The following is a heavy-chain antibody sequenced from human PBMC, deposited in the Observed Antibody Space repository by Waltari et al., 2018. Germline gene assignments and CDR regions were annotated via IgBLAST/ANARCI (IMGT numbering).Heavy chain of an antibody. CDR2: INPSGGSA. D-gene: IGHD3-3*01. J-gene: IGHJ4*02. Sequence: QVQLVQSGAEVKKPGSSVKVSCKASGGTFSSYAISWVRQAPGQGLEWMGIINPSGGSANYGQKFQGRVTMTRDTSTSTVYMEVSSLRSEDTAVYYCARSDYDFWTGAGAFHYWGQGTLVTVSS. CDR1: GGTFSSYA. V-gene: IGHV1-46*01. CDR3: ARSDYDFWTGAGAFHY.